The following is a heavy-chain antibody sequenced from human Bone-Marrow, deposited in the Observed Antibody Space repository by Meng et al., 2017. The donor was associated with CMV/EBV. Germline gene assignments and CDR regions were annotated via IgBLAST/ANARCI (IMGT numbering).Heavy chain of an antibody. V-gene: IGHV3-48*03. CDR2: ISSSGSTI. Sequence: GRSLRLSCAASGFTFSSYEMNWVRQAPGKGLEWVSYISSSGSTIYYADSVKGRFTISRDNAKNSLYLQMNSLRAEDTAVYYCARGDIVVVPAATPFDYWGQGTLVTVSS. J-gene: IGHJ4*02. D-gene: IGHD2-2*01. CDR1: GFTFSSYE. CDR3: ARGDIVVVPAATPFDY.